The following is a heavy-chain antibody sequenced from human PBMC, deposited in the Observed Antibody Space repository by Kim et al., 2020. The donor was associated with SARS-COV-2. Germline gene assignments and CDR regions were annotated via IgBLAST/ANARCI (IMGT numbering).Heavy chain of an antibody. V-gene: IGHV3-48*02. CDR1: GFTFSSYS. Sequence: GGSLRLSCAASGFTFSSYSMNWVRQAPGKGLEWVSYISSSSSTIYYADSVKGRFTISRDNAKNSLYLQMNSLRDEDTAVYYCASPSSGSGIEHRYYYSGMDVWGQGTTVTVSS. J-gene: IGHJ6*02. CDR2: ISSSSSTI. D-gene: IGHD3-10*01. CDR3: ASPSSGSGIEHRYYYSGMDV.